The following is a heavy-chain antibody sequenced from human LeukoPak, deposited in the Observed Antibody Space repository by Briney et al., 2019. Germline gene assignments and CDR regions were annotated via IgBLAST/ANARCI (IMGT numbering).Heavy chain of an antibody. CDR1: GGSFSGYY. CDR3: AREGPMRGYFDY. Sequence: SETLSLTCAVYGGSFSGYYWSWIRQPPGKGLEWIGRISPSGSTNYNPSLKSRVTISVDTSKKQFSLKLSSVTAADTAVYYCAREGPMRGYFDYWGQGTLVTVSS. V-gene: IGHV4-59*10. CDR2: ISPSGST. J-gene: IGHJ4*02.